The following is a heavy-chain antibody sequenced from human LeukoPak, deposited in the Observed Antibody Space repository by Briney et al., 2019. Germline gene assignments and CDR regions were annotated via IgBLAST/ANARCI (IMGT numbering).Heavy chain of an antibody. J-gene: IGHJ4*02. CDR3: ARVECSSTSCYTGFDY. Sequence: GGSLRLSCAASGFAVSSNHMNWVRQAPGKGLEWVSVIFNGGSTYYADSVKGRFTISRDNSKNTLYLQMNSLRAEDTAVYYCARVECSSTSCYTGFDYWGQGTLVTVSS. D-gene: IGHD2-2*02. CDR2: IFNGGST. CDR1: GFAVSSNH. V-gene: IGHV3-53*01.